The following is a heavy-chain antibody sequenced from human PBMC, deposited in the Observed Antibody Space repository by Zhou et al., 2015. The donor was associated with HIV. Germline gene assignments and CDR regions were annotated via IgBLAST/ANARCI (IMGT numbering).Heavy chain of an antibody. V-gene: IGHV3-11*04. CDR3: ARLRITIFGVVKESSSYYMDV. D-gene: IGHD3-3*01. J-gene: IGHJ6*03. CDR1: GFTFSDYS. Sequence: QVQLVESGGNLVKPGGSLRLSCAASGFTFSDYSMTWIRQAPGEGLEWVSHLSGSGSTTSYADSLKGRFTISRDNAKNLLYLQMNSLRVGDTAVYYCARLRITIFGVVKESSSYYMDVWGKGTTVTVSS. CDR2: LSGSGSTT.